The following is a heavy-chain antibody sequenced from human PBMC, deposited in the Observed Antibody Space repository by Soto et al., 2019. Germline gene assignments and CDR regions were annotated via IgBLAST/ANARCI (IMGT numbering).Heavy chain of an antibody. CDR2: INWNGGST. D-gene: IGHD6-13*01. Sequence: GGSLILSCAASGFTFSSYGMSWVRQAPGKGLEWVSGINWNGGSTGYADSVKGRFTISRDNAKNSLYLQMNSLRAEDTALYYCARDYSNYYYYYGMDVWGQGTTVTVSS. CDR1: GFTFSSYG. V-gene: IGHV3-20*04. CDR3: ARDYSNYYYYYGMDV. J-gene: IGHJ6*02.